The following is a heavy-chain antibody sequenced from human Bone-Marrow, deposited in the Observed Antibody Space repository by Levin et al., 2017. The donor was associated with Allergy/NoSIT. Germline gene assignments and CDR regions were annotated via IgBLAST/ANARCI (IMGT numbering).Heavy chain of an antibody. CDR2: IYYSGST. CDR1: GGSISSGGYY. J-gene: IGHJ5*02. V-gene: IGHV4-31*03. CDR3: ARRGDCTGGVCYRGFDP. D-gene: IGHD2-8*02. Sequence: SQTLSLTCTVSGGSISSGGYYWSWIRQHPGKGLEWIGYIYYSGSTYYNPSLKSRVTISVDTSKNQFSLKLSSVTAADTAVYYCARRGDCTGGVCYRGFDPWGQGTLVTVSS.